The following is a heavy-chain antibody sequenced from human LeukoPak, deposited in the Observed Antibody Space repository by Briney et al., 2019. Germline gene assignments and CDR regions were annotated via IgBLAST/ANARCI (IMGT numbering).Heavy chain of an antibody. CDR1: GFTFSSYG. Sequence: GGSLRLSCAASGFTFSSYGMHWVRQAPGKGLEWVAVIWYDGSNKYYADSVKGRFTMSRDNSQNTLYLQMNSLRLEDTAVYYCGRLMGGYDSYFYGMDVWGQGTTVTVSS. CDR3: GRLMGGYDSYFYGMDV. D-gene: IGHD5-12*01. J-gene: IGHJ6*02. V-gene: IGHV3-30*02. CDR2: IWYDGSNK.